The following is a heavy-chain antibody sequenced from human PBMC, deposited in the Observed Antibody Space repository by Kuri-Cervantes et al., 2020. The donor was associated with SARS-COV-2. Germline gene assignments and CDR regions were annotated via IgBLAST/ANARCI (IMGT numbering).Heavy chain of an antibody. Sequence: GESLKISCAASGFTFSSYGMHWVRQAPGKGLEWVAVISYDGSNKYYADSVKGRFTISRDNSKNTLYLQMNSLRAEDTAVYYCASVFLEGYNWFDPWGQGTLVTVSS. V-gene: IGHV3-30*03. D-gene: IGHD3-3*01. CDR1: GFTFSSYG. J-gene: IGHJ5*02. CDR2: ISYDGSNK. CDR3: ASVFLEGYNWFDP.